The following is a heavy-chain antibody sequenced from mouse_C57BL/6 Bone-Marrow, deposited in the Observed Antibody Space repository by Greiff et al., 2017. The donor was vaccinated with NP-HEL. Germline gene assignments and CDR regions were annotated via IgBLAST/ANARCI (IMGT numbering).Heavy chain of an antibody. Sequence: EVKLMESGGGLVQPGGSMKLSCVASGFTFSNYWMNWVRQSPEKGLEWVAQIRLKSDNYATHYAESVKGRFTISRDDSKSSVYLQMNNLRAEDTGIYYCTGHDGYYVTFAYWGQGTLVTVSA. J-gene: IGHJ3*01. CDR3: TGHDGYYVTFAY. D-gene: IGHD2-3*01. V-gene: IGHV6-3*01. CDR1: GFTFSNYW. CDR2: IRLKSDNYAT.